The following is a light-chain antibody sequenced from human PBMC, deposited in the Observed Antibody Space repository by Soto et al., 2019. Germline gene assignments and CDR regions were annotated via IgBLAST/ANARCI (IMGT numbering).Light chain of an antibody. J-gene: IGKJ1*01. CDR2: DAS. CDR3: QQLNSYPLT. CDR1: QSISSW. Sequence: DIQLTQSPSTLSASVGDRVTITCRASQSISSWLAWYQQKPGKAPELLIYDASGLESGVPSRFSGSGSGTEFTLTISSLQPEDFATYYCQQLNSYPLTFGQGTKVDIK. V-gene: IGKV1-5*01.